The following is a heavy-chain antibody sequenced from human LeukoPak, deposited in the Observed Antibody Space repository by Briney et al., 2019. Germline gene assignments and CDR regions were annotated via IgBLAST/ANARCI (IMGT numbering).Heavy chain of an antibody. J-gene: IGHJ1*01. CDR1: GFTFNIYA. CDR2: MCGSAGCT. CDR3: ARDRPNYHESDGHYYKRDGGH. V-gene: IGHV3-23*01. Sequence: PGGSLRLSCAASGFTFNIYAMSWVRLAPGKGLQWVASMCGSAGCTYYADSVKGRFTISRDNSKNTLYLQMNSLRAEDTAIYYCARDRPNYHESDGHYYKRDGGHWGQGTLVTVSS. D-gene: IGHD3-10*01.